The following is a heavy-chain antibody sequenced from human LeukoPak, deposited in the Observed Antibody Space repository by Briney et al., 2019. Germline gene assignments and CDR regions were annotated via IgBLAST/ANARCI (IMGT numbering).Heavy chain of an antibody. V-gene: IGHV3-30*04. D-gene: IGHD6-13*01. CDR3: ARDLTIAAANYYFDN. CDR1: GFSFSNYP. CDR2: IANDGKDK. J-gene: IGHJ4*02. Sequence: GGSLRLSCAASGFSFSNYPMHWVRQAPGKGLEWVAVIANDGKDKHNADSVKGRFTISRDNPKNTLYLQMDSLRAEDTAMYYCARDLTIAAANYYFDNWGQGALVTVSS.